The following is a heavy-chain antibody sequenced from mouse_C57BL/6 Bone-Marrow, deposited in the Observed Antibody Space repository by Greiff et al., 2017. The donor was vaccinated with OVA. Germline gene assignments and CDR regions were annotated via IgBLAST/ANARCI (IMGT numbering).Heavy chain of an antibody. CDR1: GYTFTDYY. CDR3: ARRDYHYFDD. J-gene: IGHJ2*01. V-gene: IGHV1-19*01. CDR2: INPYNGGT. Sequence: VQLQQSGPVLVKPGASVKMSCKASGYTFTDYYMNWVKQSHGKSLEWIGVINPYNGGTSYNQKFKGKATLTVDKSSSTAYMELNSLTSEDSAVYYCARRDYHYFDDWGQGTTLTVSS. D-gene: IGHD2-4*01.